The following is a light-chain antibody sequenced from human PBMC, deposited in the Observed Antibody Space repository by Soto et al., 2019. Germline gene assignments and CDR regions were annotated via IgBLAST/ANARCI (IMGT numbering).Light chain of an antibody. J-gene: IGLJ2*01. CDR1: SSDGGTYNL. Sequence: QSALTQPASVSGSPGQSITISCTGSSSDGGTYNLVSWYQQHPGKAPKLIIYEGSKRPSGVSNRFSGSKSGNTASLTISGLQAEDEADYYCCSYAGSSTFEVFGGGTQLTVL. CDR3: CSYAGSSTFEV. CDR2: EGS. V-gene: IGLV2-23*03.